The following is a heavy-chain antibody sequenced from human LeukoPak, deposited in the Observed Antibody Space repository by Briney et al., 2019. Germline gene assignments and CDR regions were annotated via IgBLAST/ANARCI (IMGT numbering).Heavy chain of an antibody. D-gene: IGHD4/OR15-4a*01. Sequence: ASVKVSCKASGYTFGGYYMHWVRQAPGQGLEWMGWINTYNGNTNYAQKLQGRVTMTTDTSTSTAYLEVRGLRSDDTAVYFCARGGATSLYYYYYYMDIWGSGTTVTISS. J-gene: IGHJ6*03. CDR1: GYTFGGYY. CDR3: ARGGATSLYYYYYYMDI. CDR2: INTYNGNT. V-gene: IGHV1-18*04.